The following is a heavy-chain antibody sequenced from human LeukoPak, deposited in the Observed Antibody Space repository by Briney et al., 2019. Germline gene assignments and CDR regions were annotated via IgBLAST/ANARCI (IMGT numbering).Heavy chain of an antibody. J-gene: IGHJ4*02. V-gene: IGHV4-34*01. CDR2: INHSGST. CDR3: ARARVNYYYGSGSYSWFDY. D-gene: IGHD3-10*01. CDR1: GGSFSGYY. Sequence: PSETLSLTCAVYGGSFSGYYWSWIRQPPGKGLEWIGEINHSGSTNYNPSLKSRVTISVDTSKNQFSLKLSSVTAADTAVYYCARARVNYYYGSGSYSWFDYWGQGTLVTVSS.